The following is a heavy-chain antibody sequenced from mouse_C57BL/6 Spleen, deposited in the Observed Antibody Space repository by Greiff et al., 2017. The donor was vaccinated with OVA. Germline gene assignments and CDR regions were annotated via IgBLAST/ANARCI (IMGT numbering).Heavy chain of an antibody. J-gene: IGHJ2*01. Sequence: VKLQESGPELVKPGASVKISCKASGYAFSSSWMNWVKQRPGKGLEWIGRIYPGDGDTNYNGKFKGKATLTADKSSSTAYMQLSSLTSEDSAVYFCARRDYYGSRGEDFDYWGQGTTLTVSS. CDR2: IYPGDGDT. V-gene: IGHV1-82*01. D-gene: IGHD1-1*01. CDR1: GYAFSSSW. CDR3: ARRDYYGSRGEDFDY.